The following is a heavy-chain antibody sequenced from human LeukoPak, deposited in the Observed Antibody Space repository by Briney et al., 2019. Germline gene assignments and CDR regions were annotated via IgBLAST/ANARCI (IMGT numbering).Heavy chain of an antibody. CDR2: FDPEGGKT. CDR1: GYTLTELS. D-gene: IGHD2-2*01. Sequence: ASVKVSCKVSGYTLTELSMHWVRQAPGKGLEWMGGFDPEGGKTIYAQKFQGRVTMTEDTSTDTAYMELSSLRSEDTAVYYCATDRECSSTSCPFDYWGQGTLVTVSS. CDR3: ATDRECSSTSCPFDY. V-gene: IGHV1-24*01. J-gene: IGHJ4*02.